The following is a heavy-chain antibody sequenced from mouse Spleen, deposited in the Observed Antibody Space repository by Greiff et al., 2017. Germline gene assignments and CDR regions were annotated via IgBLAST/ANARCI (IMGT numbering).Heavy chain of an antibody. Sequence: VQLQQSGPELVKPGASVKISCKASGYAFSSSWMNWVKQRPGQGLEWIGRIYPGDGDTNYNGKFKGKATLTADKSSSTAYMQLSSLTSVDSAVYFCARSRYGNLAWFAYWGQGTLVTVSA. V-gene: IGHV1-82*01. CDR3: ARSRYGNLAWFAY. D-gene: IGHD2-10*02. CDR2: IYPGDGDT. CDR1: GYAFSSSW. J-gene: IGHJ3*01.